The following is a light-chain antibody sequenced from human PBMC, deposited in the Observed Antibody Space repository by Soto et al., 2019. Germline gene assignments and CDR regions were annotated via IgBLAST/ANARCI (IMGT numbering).Light chain of an antibody. V-gene: IGLV1-47*01. Sequence: QSVLTQAPSASGTPGQTVTISCSGSSSNIGSNYVYWYQQFPGTAPKLLIYWNIRRPSEVPDRFSGSKSGTSASLVISGLRSEDEADYYCAAWDGSLRGVVFGGGTKVTVL. CDR3: AAWDGSLRGVV. CDR2: WNI. J-gene: IGLJ2*01. CDR1: SSNIGSNY.